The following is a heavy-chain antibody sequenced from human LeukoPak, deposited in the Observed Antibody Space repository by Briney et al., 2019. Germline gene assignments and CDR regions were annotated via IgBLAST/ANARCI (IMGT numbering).Heavy chain of an antibody. CDR1: GFTFSSYG. V-gene: IGHV3-NL1*01. CDR2: IYSGGST. D-gene: IGHD2-2*01. J-gene: IGHJ6*03. CDR3: ARDPPQYCSSTSCYYYYYMDV. Sequence: PGGSLRLSCAASGFTFSSYGMHWVRQAPGKGLEWVSVIYSGGSTYYADSVKGRFTISRDNSKNTLYLQMNSLRAEDTAVYYCARDPPQYCSSTSCYYYYYMDVWGKGTTVTVSS.